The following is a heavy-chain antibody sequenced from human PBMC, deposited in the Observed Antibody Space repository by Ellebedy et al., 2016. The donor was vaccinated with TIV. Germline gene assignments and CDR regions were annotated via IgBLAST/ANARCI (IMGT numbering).Heavy chain of an antibody. Sequence: GGSLRLSXAASGFSSSDYYMSWIRQAPGKGLEWVSYISDSGSMIHYADSVKSRFTISRDNSKNSLYLQMSNLRAEDTAVYYCARISSGRSFYGMDVWGQGTTVTVSS. V-gene: IGHV3-11*01. CDR1: GFSSSDYY. J-gene: IGHJ6*02. D-gene: IGHD6-19*01. CDR2: ISDSGSMI. CDR3: ARISSGRSFYGMDV.